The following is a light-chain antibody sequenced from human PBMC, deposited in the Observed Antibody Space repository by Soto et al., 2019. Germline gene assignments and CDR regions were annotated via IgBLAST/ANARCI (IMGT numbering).Light chain of an antibody. CDR3: QSFDSSRIGLL. J-gene: IGLJ2*01. Sequence: QSVLTQPPSVTGAPGQRVTISCTGSHSDIGAGYGVHWYQQFPHSAPKLLIYDTTNRLSGVPDRFSGSRSGTSASLAITGLQAEDEADYYCQSFDSSRIGLLFGGGTKVTVL. CDR1: HSDIGAGYG. CDR2: DTT. V-gene: IGLV1-40*01.